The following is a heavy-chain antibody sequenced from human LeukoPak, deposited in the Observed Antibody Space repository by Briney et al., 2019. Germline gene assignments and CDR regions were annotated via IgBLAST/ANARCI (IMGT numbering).Heavy chain of an antibody. CDR3: ARTTTVTTPVYYYYMDV. CDR1: GGSISSYY. D-gene: IGHD4-17*01. CDR2: IYYSGST. Sequence: PSETLSLTCTVSGGSISSYYWSWIRQPAGKGLEWIGYIYYSGSTNYKPSLKSRVTISVDTSKNQFSLKLSSVTAADTAVYYCARTTTVTTPVYYYYMDVWGKGTTVTISS. V-gene: IGHV4-59*08. J-gene: IGHJ6*03.